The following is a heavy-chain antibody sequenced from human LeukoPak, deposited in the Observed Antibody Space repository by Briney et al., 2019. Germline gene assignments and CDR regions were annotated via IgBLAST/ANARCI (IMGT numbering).Heavy chain of an antibody. V-gene: IGHV4-31*03. CDR1: GGSISSGGYY. Sequence: SQTLSLTCTVSGGSISSGGYYWSWIRQHPGKGLEWIGYIYYSGSTYYNPSLKSRVTISVDTSKNQFSLKLSSVTAADTAVYYCARVRITMINYFDYWGQGTLVTVSS. J-gene: IGHJ4*02. CDR3: ARVRITMINYFDY. CDR2: IYYSGST. D-gene: IGHD3-22*01.